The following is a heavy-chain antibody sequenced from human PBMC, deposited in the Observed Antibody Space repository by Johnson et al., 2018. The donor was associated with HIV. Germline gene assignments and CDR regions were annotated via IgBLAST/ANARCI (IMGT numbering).Heavy chain of an antibody. CDR1: GFTFSSYA. Sequence: VQLVESGGGLVQPGGSLRLSCASSGFTFSSYAMSWVRQAPGNGLEWVSVIGGSGGNTYYADSVKGRFIISRDNAKNSLYLQMNSLRAEDTAVYYCARTPSLPGAFDIWGQGTMVTVSS. CDR3: ARTPSLPGAFDI. J-gene: IGHJ3*02. V-gene: IGHV3-23*04. CDR2: IGGSGGNT. D-gene: IGHD1-14*01.